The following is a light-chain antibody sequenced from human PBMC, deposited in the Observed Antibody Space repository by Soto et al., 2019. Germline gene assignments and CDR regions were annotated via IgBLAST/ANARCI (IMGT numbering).Light chain of an antibody. CDR2: AAS. Sequence: DIQLTQSPSFLSASVGDRVTITCRASQGISSYLAWYQQKPGKAPKLLIYAASTLQSGVPSRFSGSGSGTKFTLPISSLQPADFATYYCQQLNSYPLTFGGGTKVEIK. CDR3: QQLNSYPLT. CDR1: QGISSY. V-gene: IGKV1-9*01. J-gene: IGKJ4*01.